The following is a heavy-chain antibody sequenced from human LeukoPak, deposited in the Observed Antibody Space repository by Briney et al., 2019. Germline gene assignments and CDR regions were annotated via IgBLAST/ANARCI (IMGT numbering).Heavy chain of an antibody. D-gene: IGHD4-11*01. Sequence: GGSLRLSCAASGFTFSSYGMHWVRQAPGKGLEGVAVISYDGSNKYYADSVKGRFTISRENSKNTLYLQMNSLRAEDTAVYYCAKEGLAVTDYYYYYYMDVWGKGTTVTVSS. CDR3: AKEGLAVTDYYYYYYMDV. CDR2: ISYDGSNK. J-gene: IGHJ6*03. CDR1: GFTFSSYG. V-gene: IGHV3-30*18.